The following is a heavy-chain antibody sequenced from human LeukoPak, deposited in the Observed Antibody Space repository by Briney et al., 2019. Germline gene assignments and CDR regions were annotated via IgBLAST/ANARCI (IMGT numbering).Heavy chain of an antibody. Sequence: PGGSLRLSCAASTFTFSTYWMTWVRQAPGKGPEFVANINQDGSVKNYVDSVKGRFTISRDNAKNSLYLHMNSLRADDTAVYYCARDPGSSSFDYWGQGTLVTVSS. CDR2: INQDGSVK. J-gene: IGHJ4*02. CDR3: ARDPGSSSFDY. D-gene: IGHD6-13*01. V-gene: IGHV3-7*01. CDR1: TFTFSTYW.